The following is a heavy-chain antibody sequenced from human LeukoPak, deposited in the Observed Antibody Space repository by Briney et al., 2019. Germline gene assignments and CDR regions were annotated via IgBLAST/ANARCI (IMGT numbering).Heavy chain of an antibody. V-gene: IGHV3-23*01. D-gene: IGHD3-10*01. CDR2: ISGSGDGT. Sequence: PSETLSLTCTVSGGSISSSSYYWGWVRQAPGKGLEWVLGISGSGDGTYYTDSVKGPFTISRDNSKHTLHLQMNSLRVEDTAVYYCAAFPRSRIRGVTMDPIDYWGQGTLVTVSS. CDR1: GGSISSSSYY. J-gene: IGHJ4*02. CDR3: AAFPRSRIRGVTMDPIDY.